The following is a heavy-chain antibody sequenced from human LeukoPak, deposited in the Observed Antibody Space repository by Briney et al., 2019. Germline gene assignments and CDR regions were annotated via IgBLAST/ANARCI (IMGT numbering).Heavy chain of an antibody. V-gene: IGHV3-48*04. D-gene: IGHD3-22*01. J-gene: IGHJ5*02. CDR3: ARDYYDSSGYYNYEP. CDR1: GFAFSGYG. CDR2: ISSSGDTI. Sequence: GGSLRLSCAASGFAFSGYGIHWARQAPGKGLEWVSYISSSGDTIYYADSVKGRFTISRDNAKNSLYLQMNSLRAEDTAVYYCARDYYDSSGYYNYEPWGQGTLVTVSS.